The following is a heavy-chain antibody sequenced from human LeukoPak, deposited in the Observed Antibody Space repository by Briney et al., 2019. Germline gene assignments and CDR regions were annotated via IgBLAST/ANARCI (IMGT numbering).Heavy chain of an antibody. CDR1: GFSFSDHY. Sequence: GGSLRLSCAASGFSFSDHYMDWVRQAPGKGLEWVGRIRKEDDSYITQYAASVKDIFIISRDDSKSSLYLLMNSLKTEDTAVYFCARVYSSGWEVSDYWGQGTLVAVSS. CDR3: ARVYSSGWEVSDY. D-gene: IGHD6-19*01. J-gene: IGHJ4*02. CDR2: IRKEDDSYIT. V-gene: IGHV3-72*01.